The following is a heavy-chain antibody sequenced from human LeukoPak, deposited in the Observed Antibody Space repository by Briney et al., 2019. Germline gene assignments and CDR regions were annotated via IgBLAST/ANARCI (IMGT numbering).Heavy chain of an antibody. V-gene: IGHV4-31*03. Sequence: SETLSLTCTVSGGSINSGAYYWSWIRQHPGKGLEWIGYIYYSGSNYYNPSLKSRVTISVDTSKNQFSLKLSSVTAADTAVYYCARGLLGYYYYMDVWGKGTTVTVSS. D-gene: IGHD2-15*01. CDR2: IYYSGSN. J-gene: IGHJ6*03. CDR3: ARGLLGYYYYMDV. CDR1: GGSINSGAYY.